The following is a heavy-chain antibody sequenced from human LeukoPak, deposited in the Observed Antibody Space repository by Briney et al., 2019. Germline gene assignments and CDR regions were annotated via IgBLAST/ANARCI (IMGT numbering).Heavy chain of an antibody. Sequence: ASVKVSCKASGYTFTSYAMNWVRQAPGQGLEWMGWINTNTGNPTYAQGFTGRFVFSLDTSVSTAYLQISSLKAEDTAVYYCARDSPSDPLTPYGSGFDYWGQGTLVTVSS. J-gene: IGHJ4*02. CDR2: INTNTGNP. CDR1: GYTFTSYA. V-gene: IGHV7-4-1*02. CDR3: ARDSPSDPLTPYGSGFDY. D-gene: IGHD3-10*01.